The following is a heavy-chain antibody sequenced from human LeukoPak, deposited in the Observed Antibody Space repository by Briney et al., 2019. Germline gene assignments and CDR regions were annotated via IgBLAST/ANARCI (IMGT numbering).Heavy chain of an antibody. CDR3: AREYSSGWPNPDY. D-gene: IGHD6-19*01. J-gene: IGHJ4*02. V-gene: IGHV3-21*01. CDR1: GFTFSSYS. CDR2: ISSSSSYI. Sequence: PGGSLRLSCAASGFTFSSYSMNWVRQAPGKGLEWVSSISSSSSYIYYADSVKGRFTISRDNAKNSLYLQMNSQRAEDTAVYYCAREYSSGWPNPDYWGQGTLVTVSS.